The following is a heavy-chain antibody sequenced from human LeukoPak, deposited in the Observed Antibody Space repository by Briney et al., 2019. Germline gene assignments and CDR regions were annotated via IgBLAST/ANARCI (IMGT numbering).Heavy chain of an antibody. J-gene: IGHJ4*02. V-gene: IGHV3-7*01. CDR2: IKQDEREK. Sequence: GGSLRLSCAASGFTFTNYWMSWVRQAPGKGLEWVANIKQDEREKFCVDSVKGRFTISRDNTKNSMYLQLNSLRAEDTAVYYCARDAWRDRYFDYWGQGILVTVSS. CDR1: GFTFTNYW. D-gene: IGHD1-1*01. CDR3: ARDAWRDRYFDY.